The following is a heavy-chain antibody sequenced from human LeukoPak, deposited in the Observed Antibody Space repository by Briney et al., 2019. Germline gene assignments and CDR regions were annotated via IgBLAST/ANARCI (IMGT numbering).Heavy chain of an antibody. CDR3: AKIRIAVAGMRRDAFDI. CDR2: ISYDGSNK. D-gene: IGHD6-19*01. V-gene: IGHV3-30*18. J-gene: IGHJ3*02. Sequence: PGGSLRLSCAASGFTFSSYGMHWVRQAPGKGLEWVAVISYDGSNKYYADSVKGRFTISRDNSKNTLYLQMNSLRAEDTAVYYCAKIRIAVAGMRRDAFDIWGQGTMVTVSS. CDR1: GFTFSSYG.